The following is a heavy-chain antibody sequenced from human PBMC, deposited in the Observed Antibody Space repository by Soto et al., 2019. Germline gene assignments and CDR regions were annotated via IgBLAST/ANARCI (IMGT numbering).Heavy chain of an antibody. CDR3: ARDPYYSVVATIGGGYFDY. V-gene: IGHV3-30-3*01. Sequence: QVQLVESGGGVVQPGRSLRLSCAASGFTFSSYAMHWVRQAPGKGLEWVAVISYDGSNKYYADSVKGRFTISRDNSKNTLYLQMNSLRAEDTAVYYCARDPYYSVVATIGGGYFDYWGQGTLVTVSS. J-gene: IGHJ4*02. CDR2: ISYDGSNK. D-gene: IGHD5-12*01. CDR1: GFTFSSYA.